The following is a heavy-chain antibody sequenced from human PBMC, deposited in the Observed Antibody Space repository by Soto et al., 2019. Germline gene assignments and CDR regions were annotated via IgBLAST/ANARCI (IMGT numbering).Heavy chain of an antibody. CDR2: ISGAGRST. CDR1: GFTFSSYS. CDR3: ARHPEDYQTYYDRPSDV. D-gene: IGHD3-22*01. J-gene: IGHJ3*01. Sequence: EVQLLESGGGVVQPGGSLRLSCAVSGFTFSSYSMNWIRQAPGRGLEWVSTISGAGRSTFYADSVKGRFTISRDNSRNTLFLQMTSLRAEDTARYYCARHPEDYQTYYDRPSDVWGQGTMVTVSS. V-gene: IGHV3-23*01.